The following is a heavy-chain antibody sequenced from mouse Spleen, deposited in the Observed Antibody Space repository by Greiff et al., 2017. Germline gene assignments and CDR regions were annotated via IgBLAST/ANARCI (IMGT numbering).Heavy chain of an antibody. J-gene: IGHJ3*01. CDR1: GFTFSDYG. CDR3: ARSYGEETWFAY. V-gene: IGHV5-15*01. Sequence: EVHLVESGGGLVKPGGSLKLSCAASGFTFSDYGMAWVRQAPGKGPEWVAFISNLAYSIYYADTVTGRFTISRENAKNTLYLEMSSLRSEDTAMYYCARSYGEETWFAYWGQGTLVTVSA. CDR2: ISNLAYSI. D-gene: IGHD2-13*01.